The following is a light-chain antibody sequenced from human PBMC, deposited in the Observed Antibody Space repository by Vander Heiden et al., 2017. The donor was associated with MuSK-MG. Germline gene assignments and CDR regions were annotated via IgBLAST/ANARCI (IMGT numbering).Light chain of an antibody. CDR3: QQDVSGGRT. J-gene: IGKJ1*01. CDR1: QSVLHSANNKNY. V-gene: IGKV4-1*01. Sequence: DIVMTQSPDSLAVSLGERATINCKSSQSVLHSANNKNYLAWYQQTPGQPPKLLFYWASTRESGVPDRFSGSGSGTDFTLTISSLQAEDVAVYYCQQDVSGGRTFGQGTKVEIK. CDR2: WAS.